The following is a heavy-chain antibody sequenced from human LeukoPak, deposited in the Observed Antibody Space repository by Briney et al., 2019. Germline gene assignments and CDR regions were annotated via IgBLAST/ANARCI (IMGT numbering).Heavy chain of an antibody. Sequence: GGSLRLSRAASGFTVSSSYMTWVRQAPGKGLEWVSVISGSGGSTDYADSVKGRFTISRDNSKNTLYLQMNSLRAEDTAVYYCAKDRAELTGDVSDDWGQGTLVTVSS. CDR1: GFTVSSSY. D-gene: IGHD2-8*02. V-gene: IGHV3-23*01. CDR2: ISGSGGST. J-gene: IGHJ4*02. CDR3: AKDRAELTGDVSDD.